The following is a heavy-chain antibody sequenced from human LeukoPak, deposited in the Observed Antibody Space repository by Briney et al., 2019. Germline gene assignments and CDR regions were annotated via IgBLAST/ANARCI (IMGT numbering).Heavy chain of an antibody. CDR3: AKLDAFRSYGDLDY. D-gene: IGHD5-18*01. CDR1: GFTFSSYS. CDR2: ISSSSSYI. J-gene: IGHJ4*02. Sequence: GRSLRLSCAASGFTFSSYSMNWVRQAPGKGLEWVSSISSSSSYIYYADSVKGRFTISRDNSKNTLYLQMNSLRAEDTAVYYCAKLDAFRSYGDLDYWGQGTLVTVSS. V-gene: IGHV3-21*01.